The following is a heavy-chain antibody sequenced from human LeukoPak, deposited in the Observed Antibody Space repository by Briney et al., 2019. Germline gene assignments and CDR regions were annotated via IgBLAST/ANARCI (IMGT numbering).Heavy chain of an antibody. CDR2: ISSSSSTI. V-gene: IGHV3-48*01. CDR3: ARPRDYSGYFYALDY. D-gene: IGHD3-22*01. CDR1: GFTFSSYS. J-gene: IGHJ4*02. Sequence: GGSLRLSCAASGFTFSSYSMNWVRQAPGKGLEWVSYISSSSSTIYYADSVKGRFTISRDNAKNSLYLQMNSLRAEDTAVYYCARPRDYSGYFYALDYWGQGTLVTVSS.